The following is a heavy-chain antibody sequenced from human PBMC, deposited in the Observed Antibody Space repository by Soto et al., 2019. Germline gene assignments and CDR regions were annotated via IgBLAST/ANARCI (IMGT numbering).Heavy chain of an antibody. Sequence: QVHLVQSGAEVKKPGASVKVSCKGSGYAFTTYGITWVRQAPGQGLAWMGWISAHSGNTNYAQKLQGRVTVTRDTSTSTAYMELRRLRSDDTAVYYCGRGRYGDYWGQGALVTVSS. D-gene: IGHD1-1*01. CDR3: GRGRYGDY. J-gene: IGHJ4*02. CDR1: GYAFTTYG. V-gene: IGHV1-18*01. CDR2: ISAHSGNT.